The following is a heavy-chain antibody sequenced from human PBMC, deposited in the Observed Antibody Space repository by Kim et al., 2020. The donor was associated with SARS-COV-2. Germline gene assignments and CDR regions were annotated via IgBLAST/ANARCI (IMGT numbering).Heavy chain of an antibody. J-gene: IGHJ6*02. Sequence: ASVKVSCKASGYTLTDQYMHWLRQAPGQGLEWMGRINPKSGGTNYAQKFQGRVTMTRDKSISTAHMELSRLRSDDTAVYYCARGLEAVFGVVITFYYGMDVWGQGTTVTVAS. CDR3: ARGLEAVFGVVITFYYGMDV. V-gene: IGHV1-2*06. CDR1: GYTLTDQY. CDR2: INPKSGGT. D-gene: IGHD3-3*01.